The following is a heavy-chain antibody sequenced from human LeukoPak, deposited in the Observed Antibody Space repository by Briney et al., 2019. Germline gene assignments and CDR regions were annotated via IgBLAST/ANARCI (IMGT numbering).Heavy chain of an antibody. Sequence: SETLSLTCAVYGGSFSGHYWTWIRQPPGKGLKWIGEVNDRGSANYNPSLKSRLTISEDKSKNQFSLRLPSVTAADTAVYYCARGVVSGRFGDYFYYMDVWGKGTTVTVSS. CDR3: ARGVVSGRFGDYFYYMDV. J-gene: IGHJ6*03. CDR1: GGSFSGHY. D-gene: IGHD3-16*01. CDR2: VNDRGSA. V-gene: IGHV4-34*01.